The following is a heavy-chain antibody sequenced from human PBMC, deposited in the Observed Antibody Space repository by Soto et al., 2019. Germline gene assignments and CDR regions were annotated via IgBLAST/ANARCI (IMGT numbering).Heavy chain of an antibody. CDR2: IIPIFGTA. V-gene: IGHV1-69*06. CDR1: GGTFSSYA. D-gene: IGHD6-25*01. Sequence: SLKVSCKASGGTFSSYAISWVRQAPGQGLEWMGGIIPIFGTANYAQKFQGRVTITADKSTSTAYMGLSSLRSEDTAVYYCASPMRAGYYWGQGTLVTVSS. J-gene: IGHJ4*02. CDR3: ASPMRAGYY.